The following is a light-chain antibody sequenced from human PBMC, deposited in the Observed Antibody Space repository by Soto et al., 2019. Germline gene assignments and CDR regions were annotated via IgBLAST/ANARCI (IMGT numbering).Light chain of an antibody. CDR2: DVS. CDR3: QQYGSSPT. J-gene: IGKJ1*01. CDR1: QSVSSNY. Sequence: EIVLPQSPGTLSLSPGERATLSCRSSQSVSSNYLAWYQQKPDLPPRLLIYDVSGRATGIPDRFSGSGSGTDFTLTISRLEPEDFAVYYCQQYGSSPTFGQGTKVEIK. V-gene: IGKV3-20*01.